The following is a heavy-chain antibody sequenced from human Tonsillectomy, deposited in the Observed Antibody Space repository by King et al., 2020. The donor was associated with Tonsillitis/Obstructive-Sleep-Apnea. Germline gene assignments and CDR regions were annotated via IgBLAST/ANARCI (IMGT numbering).Heavy chain of an antibody. D-gene: IGHD2-2*02. CDR3: ARLPCTSTSCYNALYFDY. CDR2: IYPGDSDT. CDR1: GYSFTTNW. Sequence: QLVQSGAEVKKPGESLKISCKGSGYSFTTNWIGWVRQMPGKGLEWMGIIYPGDSDTRYSPSFQGQVTISADTSISTAYLQWSTLKASDTAMYYCARLPCTSTSCYNALYFDYWGQGTLVTVSS. V-gene: IGHV5-51*03. J-gene: IGHJ4*02.